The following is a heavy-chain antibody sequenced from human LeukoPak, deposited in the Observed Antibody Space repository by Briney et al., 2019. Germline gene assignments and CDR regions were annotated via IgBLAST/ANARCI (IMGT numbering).Heavy chain of an antibody. Sequence: GGSLRLSCAASGFTFSSYIMNWVRQAPGKGLQWVSSISSSSSYIYYADSVKGRFTISRDNAKNSLYLQMNSLRAEDTAVYYCARAEYSGYGYFDYWGQGTLVTVSS. D-gene: IGHD5-12*01. V-gene: IGHV3-21*01. CDR3: ARAEYSGYGYFDY. CDR2: ISSSSSYI. CDR1: GFTFSSYI. J-gene: IGHJ4*02.